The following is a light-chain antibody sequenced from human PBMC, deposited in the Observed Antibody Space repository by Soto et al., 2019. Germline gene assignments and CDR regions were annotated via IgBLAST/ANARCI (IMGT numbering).Light chain of an antibody. CDR2: GNS. V-gene: IGLV1-40*01. J-gene: IGLJ7*01. CDR3: QSYDSSLSGFAV. Sequence: QSVLTQPPSVSGAPGQRVTISCTGSSSNIGAGYDVHWYQQLPGTAPKLLIYGNSNRPSGVPDRFSGSKSGTSASLAITGLQAEDEAEDYGQSYDSSLSGFAVFGGGTQLTVL. CDR1: SSNIGAGYD.